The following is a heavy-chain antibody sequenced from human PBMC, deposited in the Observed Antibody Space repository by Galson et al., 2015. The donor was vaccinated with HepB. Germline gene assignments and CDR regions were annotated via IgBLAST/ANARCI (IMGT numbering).Heavy chain of an antibody. CDR1: GFTFSNAW. D-gene: IGHD6-13*01. J-gene: IGHJ4*02. V-gene: IGHV3-15*01. CDR3: TTRHSSSWYYFDY. Sequence: SLRLSCAASGFTFSNAWMSWVRQAPGKGLEWVGRIKSKTDGGTTDYAAPVKGRLTISRDDSKNTLYLQMNSLKTEDTAVYYCTTRHSSSWYYFDYWGQGTLVTVSS. CDR2: IKSKTDGGTT.